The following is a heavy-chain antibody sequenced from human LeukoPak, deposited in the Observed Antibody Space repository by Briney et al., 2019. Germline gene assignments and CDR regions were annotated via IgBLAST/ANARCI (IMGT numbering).Heavy chain of an antibody. V-gene: IGHV1-18*01. CDR1: GYTFTSYG. CDR2: ISAYNGNT. J-gene: IGHJ4*02. D-gene: IGHD2-2*02. CDR3: ARGECSSTSCYTPNDY. Sequence: EASVKVSCKASGYTFTSYGISWVRQAPGQGLEWMGWISAYNGNTNYAQKLQGRVTMTTDTSTSTAYMELRSLRSDDTAVYYCARGECSSTSCYTPNDYWGQGTLVTVSS.